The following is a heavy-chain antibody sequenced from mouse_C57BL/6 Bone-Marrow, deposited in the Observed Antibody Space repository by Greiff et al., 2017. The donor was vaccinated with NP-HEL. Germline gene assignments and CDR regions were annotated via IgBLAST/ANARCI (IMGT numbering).Heavy chain of an antibody. D-gene: IGHD2-3*01. J-gene: IGHJ4*01. CDR2: IDPETGGT. V-gene: IGHV1-15*01. CDR1: GYTFTDYE. Sequence: QVQLQQSGAELVRPGASVTLSCKASGYTFTDYEMHWVKQTPVHGLEWIGAIDPETGGTAYNQKFKGKAILTADKSSSTAYMELRSLTSEDSAVYYCTRRPDGYYAMDYWGQGTSVTVSS. CDR3: TRRPDGYYAMDY.